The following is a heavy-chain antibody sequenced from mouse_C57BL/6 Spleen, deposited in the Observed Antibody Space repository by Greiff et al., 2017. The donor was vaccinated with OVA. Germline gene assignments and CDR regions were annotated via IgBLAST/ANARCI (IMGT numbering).Heavy chain of an antibody. CDR2: IYPSDSET. CDR1: GYTFTSYW. CDR3: AREGLDYSNYPAWFAY. D-gene: IGHD2-5*01. V-gene: IGHV1-61*01. Sequence: VQLQQPGAELVRPGSSVKLSCKASGYTFTSYWMDWVKQRPGQGLEWIGNIYPSDSETHYNQKFKDKATLTVDKSSSTAYMQLSSLTSEDSAVYYCAREGLDYSNYPAWFAYWGQGTLVTVSA. J-gene: IGHJ3*01.